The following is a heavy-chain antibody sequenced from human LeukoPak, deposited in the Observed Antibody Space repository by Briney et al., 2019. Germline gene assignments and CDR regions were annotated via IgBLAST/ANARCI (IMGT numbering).Heavy chain of an antibody. CDR2: IYSGGST. V-gene: IGHV3-66*01. Sequence: GGSLRLSCAASGFTVSSNYMSWVRQAPGKGLEWVSVIYSGGSTYYADSVEGRFTISRDNSKNTLCLQMNSLRAEDTAVYYCARDQYGQNDYWGQGTLVTVSS. CDR1: GFTVSSNY. CDR3: ARDQYGQNDY. J-gene: IGHJ4*02. D-gene: IGHD2/OR15-2a*01.